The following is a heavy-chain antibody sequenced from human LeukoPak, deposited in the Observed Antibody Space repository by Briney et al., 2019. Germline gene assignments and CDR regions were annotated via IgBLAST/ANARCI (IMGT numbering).Heavy chain of an antibody. D-gene: IGHD6-19*01. CDR2: ITSTGSYI. CDR3: ARVFSSGWYKAFDI. V-gene: IGHV3-21*01. J-gene: IGHJ3*02. CDR1: AFSFSDYN. Sequence: GGSLRLSCAASAFSFSDYNMNWVRQAPGKGLEWVSSITSTGSYIYYADSVKGRFTISRDNAKNSLFLQLNSLRAEDTAVYYCARVFSSGWYKAFDIWGQGTMVTVSS.